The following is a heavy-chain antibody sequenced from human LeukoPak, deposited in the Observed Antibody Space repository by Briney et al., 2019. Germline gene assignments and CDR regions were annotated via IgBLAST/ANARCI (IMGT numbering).Heavy chain of an antibody. D-gene: IGHD4-23*01. J-gene: IGHJ4*02. CDR1: GFTFSTYA. CDR3: AKSITTRWYLLEY. CDR2: ITGSGGTT. Sequence: PGGSLRLSCTASGFTFSTYAMSWVRQAPGKGLEWVSGITGSGGTTYHADSVKGRFTISRDNSKNTLYPQMNSLRAEDTAVYYCAKSITTRWYLLEYWGQGTLVTVSS. V-gene: IGHV3-23*01.